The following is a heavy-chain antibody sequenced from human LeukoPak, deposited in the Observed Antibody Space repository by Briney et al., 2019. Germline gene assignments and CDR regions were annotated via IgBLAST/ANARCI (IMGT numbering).Heavy chain of an antibody. J-gene: IGHJ6*04. Sequence: GASVKVSCKASGYTFTSYDINWVRQATGQGLEWMGWMNPNSGNTGYAQKFQGRVTMTRNTSISTAYMELSSLRSEDTAVYYCARGPDYYDPTTRDVWGKGTTVTVSS. D-gene: IGHD3-22*01. V-gene: IGHV1-8*01. CDR3: ARGPDYYDPTTRDV. CDR1: GYTFTSYD. CDR2: MNPNSGNT.